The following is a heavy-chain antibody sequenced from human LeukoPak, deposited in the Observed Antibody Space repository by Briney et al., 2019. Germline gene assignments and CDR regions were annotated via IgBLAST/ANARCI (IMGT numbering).Heavy chain of an antibody. CDR2: INPSAGNT. D-gene: IGHD2-21*02. V-gene: IGHV1-46*01. CDR1: GYTLTSYY. Sequence: ASVKVSCKASGYTLTSYYMHWLRQAPGQGLEWMGIINPSAGNTNYAQKFQGRVTMTRDTSTSTVYMELSSLRSEDTAVYYCAIGLKLVVVTAISEDFDYWGREPWSPSPQ. CDR3: AIGLKLVVVTAISEDFDY. J-gene: IGHJ4*02.